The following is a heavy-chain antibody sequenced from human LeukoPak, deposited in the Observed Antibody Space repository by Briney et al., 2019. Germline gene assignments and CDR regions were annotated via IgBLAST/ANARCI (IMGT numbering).Heavy chain of an antibody. Sequence: ASVKVSCKASGYTFTGYYMHWVRQAPGQGLEWMEWINPNSGGTNYAQKFQGRVTMTRDTSISTAYMELSRLRSDDTAVYYCAREGIVGSQPYYYYMDVWGKGTTVTVSS. V-gene: IGHV1-2*02. CDR2: INPNSGGT. CDR1: GYTFTGYY. CDR3: AREGIVGSQPYYYYMDV. J-gene: IGHJ6*03. D-gene: IGHD1-26*01.